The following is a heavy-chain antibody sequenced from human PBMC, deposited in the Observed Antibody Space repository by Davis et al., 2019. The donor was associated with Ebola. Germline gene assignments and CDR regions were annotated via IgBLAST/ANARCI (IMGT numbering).Heavy chain of an antibody. V-gene: IGHV3-7*03. CDR2: IKQDGSEK. D-gene: IGHD4-11*01. J-gene: IGHJ5*02. Sequence: GESLKISCAASGFTFSSYWMSWVRQAPGKGLEWVANIKQDGSEKYYVDSVKGRFTISRDNAKNSLYLQMNSLRAEDTAVYYCAREWRRYSNYGGFNWFDPWGQGTLVTVSS. CDR3: AREWRRYSNYGGFNWFDP. CDR1: GFTFSSYW.